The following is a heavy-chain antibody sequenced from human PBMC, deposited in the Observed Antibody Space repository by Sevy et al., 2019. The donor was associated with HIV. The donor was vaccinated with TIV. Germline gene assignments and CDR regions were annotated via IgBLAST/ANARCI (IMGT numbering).Heavy chain of an antibody. Sequence: GGSLRLSCAASGFTFSSYAMHWVRQAPGKGLEWVAVISYDGSNKYHADSVKGRFTISRDNSKNTLYLQMNSLRAEDTAVYYCAREGRGIAAGGKYYYYYMDVWGKGTTVTVS. CDR3: AREGRGIAAGGKYYYYYMDV. CDR1: GFTFSSYA. J-gene: IGHJ6*03. CDR2: ISYDGSNK. D-gene: IGHD6-13*01. V-gene: IGHV3-30-3*01.